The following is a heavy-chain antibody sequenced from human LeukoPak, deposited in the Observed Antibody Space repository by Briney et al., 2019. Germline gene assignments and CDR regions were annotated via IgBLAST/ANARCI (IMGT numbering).Heavy chain of an antibody. CDR2: INPNSGGT. CDR1: GYTFTGYY. D-gene: IGHD6-13*01. Sequence: WASVKVSCKASGYTFTGYYMHWVRQAPGQGLEWMGWINPNSGGTNYAQKFQGRITMTRDTSISTAYMELSRLRSDDTAVYYCARDPAIAAAGRNYNWFDPWGQGTLVTVSS. J-gene: IGHJ5*02. CDR3: ARDPAIAAAGRNYNWFDP. V-gene: IGHV1-2*02.